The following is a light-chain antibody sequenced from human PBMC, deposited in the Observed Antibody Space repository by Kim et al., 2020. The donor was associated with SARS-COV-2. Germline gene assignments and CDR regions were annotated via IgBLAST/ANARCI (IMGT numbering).Light chain of an antibody. Sequence: VSPGQPARITCSVDKLGVKYVCWYQQKPGQSPVLVIYQDTKRPSGIPGRFSGSKSGNTATLTIGGTQAMDEADYYCQAWDSGITYVFGTGTKVIVL. CDR3: QAWDSGITYV. CDR2: QDT. CDR1: KLGVKY. J-gene: IGLJ1*01. V-gene: IGLV3-1*01.